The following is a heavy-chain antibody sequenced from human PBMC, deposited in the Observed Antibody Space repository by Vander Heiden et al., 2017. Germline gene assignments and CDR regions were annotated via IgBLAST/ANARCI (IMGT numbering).Heavy chain of an antibody. CDR2: ISGSGGST. J-gene: IGHJ3*02. D-gene: IGHD2-2*01. CDR3: ARSDQLLFDAFDI. Sequence: EVPLLESGGGLVQPGGSLRLSCAASGFTFSSYAMSWVRQAPGKGLEWVSAISGSGGSTYYADSVKGRFTISRDNSKNTLYLQMNSLRAEDTAVYYCARSDQLLFDAFDIWGQGTMVTVSS. CDR1: GFTFSSYA. V-gene: IGHV3-23*01.